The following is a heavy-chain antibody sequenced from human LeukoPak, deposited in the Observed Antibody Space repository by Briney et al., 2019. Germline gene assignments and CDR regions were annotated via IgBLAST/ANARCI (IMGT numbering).Heavy chain of an antibody. CDR1: GHTFRYHA. CDR2: IIPILGIA. J-gene: IGHJ5*02. CDR3: ARDRGYSSGWGYNWFDP. V-gene: IGHV1-69*04. Sequence: ASVKVSCKASGHTFRYHAISWVRQAPGQGLEWMGRIIPILGIANYAQKFQGRVTITADKSTSTAYMELSSLRSEDTAVYYCARDRGYSSGWGYNWFDPWGQGTLVTVSS. D-gene: IGHD6-19*01.